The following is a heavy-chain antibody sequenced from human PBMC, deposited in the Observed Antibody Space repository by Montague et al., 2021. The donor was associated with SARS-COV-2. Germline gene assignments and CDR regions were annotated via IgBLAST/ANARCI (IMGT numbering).Heavy chain of an antibody. CDR2: INHTDSA. V-gene: IGHV4-34*01. Sequence: SETLSLTCAVYSGSFSDFYWTWTCQPPRKGLEWIWVINHTDSATSNPSLKGRVTLSRDTSKNQFSLKLQSVTPADTAVYYCARDQVTISEVLIVIPAAGHLDCWGQGTSVTVSS. CDR3: ARDQVTISEVLIVIPAAGHLDC. CDR1: SGSFSDFY. J-gene: IGHJ3*01. D-gene: IGHD3-3*01.